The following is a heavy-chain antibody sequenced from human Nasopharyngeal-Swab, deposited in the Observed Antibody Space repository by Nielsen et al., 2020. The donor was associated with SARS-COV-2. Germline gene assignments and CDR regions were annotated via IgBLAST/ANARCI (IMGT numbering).Heavy chain of an antibody. D-gene: IGHD6-19*01. J-gene: IGHJ5*02. Sequence: WIRPPPGKGLEWVAVISYDGSNKYYADSVKGRFTISRDNSKNTLYLQMNSLRAEDTAVYYCAKDIGQIAVAGPGWFDPWGQGTLVTVSS. V-gene: IGHV3-30*18. CDR3: AKDIGQIAVAGPGWFDP. CDR2: ISYDGSNK.